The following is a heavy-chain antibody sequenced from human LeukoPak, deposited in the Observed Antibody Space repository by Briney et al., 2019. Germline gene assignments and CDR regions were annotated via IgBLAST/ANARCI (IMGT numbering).Heavy chain of an antibody. V-gene: IGHV3-23*01. D-gene: IGHD3-10*01. CDR2: ISGSGSST. J-gene: IGHJ6*03. CDR1: GFTFSSYG. CDR3: ASLILWFGELGYMDV. Sequence: PGGSLRLSCAASGFTFSSYGMSWVRQAPGKGLEWVSAISGSGSSTYYAASVKGRFTISRDNSKNSLYLQMNSLRAEDTAVYYCASLILWFGELGYMDVWGKGTTVTVSS.